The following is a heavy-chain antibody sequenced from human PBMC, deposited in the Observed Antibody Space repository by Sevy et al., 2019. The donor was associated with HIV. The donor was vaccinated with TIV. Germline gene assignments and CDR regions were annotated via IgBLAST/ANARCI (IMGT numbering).Heavy chain of an antibody. Sequence: GALRLSCAASGFTFSSYTMNWVRQAPGKGLEWVSSISGSSNYIYYGDSVKGRFTISRDNAKNSVYLQMNSLRAEDTAAYYCARPYGSGSWEAFDIWGQGTMVTVSS. CDR1: GFTFSSYT. CDR3: ARPYGSGSWEAFDI. V-gene: IGHV3-21*01. D-gene: IGHD3-10*01. J-gene: IGHJ3*02. CDR2: ISGSSNYI.